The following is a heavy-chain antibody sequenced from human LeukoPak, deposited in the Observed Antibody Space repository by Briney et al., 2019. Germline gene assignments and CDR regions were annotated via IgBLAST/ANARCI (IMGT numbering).Heavy chain of an antibody. V-gene: IGHV4-59*12. CDR3: ARLYSSGWYSLRAFDI. CDR1: GGSISSYY. CDR2: IYYSGST. J-gene: IGHJ3*02. Sequence: SETLSLTCTVSGGSISSYYWSWIRQPPGKGLEWIGYIYYSGSTNYNPSLKSRVTISVDTSKNQFFLKLSSVTAADTAVYYCARLYSSGWYSLRAFDIWGQGTMVTVSS. D-gene: IGHD6-19*01.